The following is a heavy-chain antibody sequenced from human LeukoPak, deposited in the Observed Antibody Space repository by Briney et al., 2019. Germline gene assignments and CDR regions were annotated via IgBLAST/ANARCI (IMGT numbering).Heavy chain of an antibody. CDR2: ISPYNGNT. D-gene: IGHD3-10*01. V-gene: IGHV1-18*01. J-gene: IGHJ4*02. CDR3: ARHYYGSGTYYHFDF. Sequence: ASVKVSCKASGYSFTSYGISWVRQAPGQGLEWMGWISPYNGNTNYAQKLQGRVTLTTDTSTSTASMELRSLRSDDTAVYYCARHYYGSGTYYHFDFWGQGTLVTVSS. CDR1: GYSFTSYG.